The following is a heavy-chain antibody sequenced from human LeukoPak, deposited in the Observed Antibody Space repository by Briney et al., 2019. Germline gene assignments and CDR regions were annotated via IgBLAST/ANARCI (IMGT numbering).Heavy chain of an antibody. Sequence: GGSLRLSRAASGFTFSSYAMSWVRQAPGKGLEWVSGISGSGDNTYYADSVKGRFTISRDNSKNTLYVQVNSLGTEDTAAYYCAKGSYYDNSGSFYFDYWGQGTLVTVSS. CDR1: GFTFSSYA. J-gene: IGHJ4*02. D-gene: IGHD3-22*01. CDR2: ISGSGDNT. V-gene: IGHV3-23*01. CDR3: AKGSYYDNSGSFYFDY.